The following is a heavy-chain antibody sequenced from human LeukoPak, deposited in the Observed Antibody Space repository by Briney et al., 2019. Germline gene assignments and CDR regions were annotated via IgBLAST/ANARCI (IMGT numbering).Heavy chain of an antibody. CDR1: GGTFSSYT. D-gene: IGHD3-10*01. Sequence: SVKVSCKASGGTFSSYTISWVRQAPGQGLEWMGRIIPILGIANYAQKFQGRVTITADKSTSTAYMELSSLRSEDTAVYYCARDSGADYYGSGSPDYWGRGTLVTVSS. J-gene: IGHJ4*02. V-gene: IGHV1-69*04. CDR2: IIPILGIA. CDR3: ARDSGADYYGSGSPDY.